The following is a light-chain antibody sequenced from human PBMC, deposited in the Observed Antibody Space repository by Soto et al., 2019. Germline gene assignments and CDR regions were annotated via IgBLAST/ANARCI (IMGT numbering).Light chain of an antibody. Sequence: DIQMTQSPSSLSAFVGDRVTITCRASQTITGYLNWYQQKPGKAPKLLIYAASSLQSGVPSRFSGSGSGTDFTLTISSLQPEDFATYYCQQSHGIPYTFGQGTKLVIK. J-gene: IGKJ2*01. CDR3: QQSHGIPYT. CDR2: AAS. CDR1: QTITGY. V-gene: IGKV1-39*01.